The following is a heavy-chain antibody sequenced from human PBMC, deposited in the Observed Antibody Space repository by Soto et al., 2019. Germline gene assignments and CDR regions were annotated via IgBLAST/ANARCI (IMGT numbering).Heavy chain of an antibody. Sequence: VGSLRLSCAASGFTFSSYWMHWVRQAPGKGLVWVSRINSDGSSTSYADSVKGRFTISRDNAKNTLYLQMNSLRAEDTAVYYCARDEGTAMVLDGMDVWGQGTTVTVSS. CDR1: GFTFSSYW. D-gene: IGHD5-18*01. CDR2: INSDGSST. CDR3: ARDEGTAMVLDGMDV. J-gene: IGHJ6*02. V-gene: IGHV3-74*01.